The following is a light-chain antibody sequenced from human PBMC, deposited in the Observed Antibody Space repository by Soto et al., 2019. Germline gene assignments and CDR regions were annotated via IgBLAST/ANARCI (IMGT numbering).Light chain of an antibody. V-gene: IGKV3-20*01. J-gene: IGKJ1*01. CDR3: QQYGSSPWT. CDR1: QSVSSSF. CDR2: GAS. Sequence: EIVLTQSPGTLSLSPGERATLSCRASQSVSSSFLAWYQQKPGQAPRLLIYGASIMATGIPDRFSGSGSGTDFTLTISRVEPEDFAVYYCQQYGSSPWTFGQGTEVEIK.